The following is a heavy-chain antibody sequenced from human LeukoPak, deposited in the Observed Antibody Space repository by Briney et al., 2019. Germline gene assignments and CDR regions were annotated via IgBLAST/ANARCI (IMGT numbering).Heavy chain of an antibody. V-gene: IGHV3-74*01. CDR1: GFTFSRYW. CDR2: INPDGSTT. CDR3: ARVLSGSWDWFDP. D-gene: IGHD3-22*01. Sequence: QPGESLRLSCAASGFTFSRYWIHWFRQAPGKGLEWVSRINPDGSTTTYADSVKGRFTISRDNAKNTVYLQMNSLRAEDTAVYYCARVLSGSWDWFDPWGQGTLVTVSS. J-gene: IGHJ5*02.